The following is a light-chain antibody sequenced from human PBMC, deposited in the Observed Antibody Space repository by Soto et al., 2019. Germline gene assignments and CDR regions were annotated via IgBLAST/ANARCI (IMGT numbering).Light chain of an antibody. CDR1: SSNIGRNS. CDR3: SSYTSSSTYV. J-gene: IGLJ1*01. Sequence: QSVLTQAPSVSGTPGQRVTITCSGSSSNIGRNSVNWYQHLPGTAPKLLTHGNNHRPSGVPDRFSGSKSGTSASLAISGLQPEEEADYYCSSYTSSSTYVFGTGTKVTVL. CDR2: GNN. V-gene: IGLV1-44*01.